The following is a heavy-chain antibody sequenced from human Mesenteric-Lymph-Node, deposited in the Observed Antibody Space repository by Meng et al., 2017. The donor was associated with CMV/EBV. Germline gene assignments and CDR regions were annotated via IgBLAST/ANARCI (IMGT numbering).Heavy chain of an antibody. CDR2: IKTDGTIT. D-gene: IGHD1-1*01. CDR1: GCTVTDDG. Sequence: LSCADSGCTVTDDGMQGVRQAPGKGLEWVSRIKTDGTITNYADSVEGRFTISRDNAKNTLYLQMSSLRVEDTAVYYCARDLSWNQIGKWGQGTLVTVSS. V-gene: IGHV3-74*01. CDR3: ARDLSWNQIGK. J-gene: IGHJ4*02.